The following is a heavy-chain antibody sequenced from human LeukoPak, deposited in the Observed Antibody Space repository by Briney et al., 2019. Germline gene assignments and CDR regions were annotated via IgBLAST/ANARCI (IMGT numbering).Heavy chain of an antibody. J-gene: IGHJ6*02. CDR3: ATPTQDDSNYYGMDV. CDR2: INTNTGNP. D-gene: IGHD3-22*01. V-gene: IGHV7-4-1*02. Sequence: ASVKVSCKASGYTFTSYYMHWVRQAPGQGLEWMGWINTNTGNPTYAQGFTGRFVFSLDTSVSTAYLQISSLKAEDTAVYYCATPTQDDSNYYGMDVWGQGTTVTVSS. CDR1: GYTFTSYY.